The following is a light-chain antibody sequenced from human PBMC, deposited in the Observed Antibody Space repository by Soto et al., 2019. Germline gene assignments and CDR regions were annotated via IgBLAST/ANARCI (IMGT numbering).Light chain of an antibody. J-gene: IGKJ1*01. CDR1: QSVSTF. V-gene: IGKV3-20*01. CDR2: GAS. CDR3: PQYGISPRP. Sequence: IVLTMSPGTVSLSKGERATLSCRASQSVSTFLAWYQQKPGQAPRLLIYGASSRATGIPDRFSGSGSGTDFTLTISRLEPEDFTVYYCPQYGISPRPFGQVANVAIK.